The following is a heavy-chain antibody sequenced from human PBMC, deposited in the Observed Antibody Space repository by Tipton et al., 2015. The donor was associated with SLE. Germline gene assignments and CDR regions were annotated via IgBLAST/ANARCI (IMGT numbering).Heavy chain of an antibody. J-gene: IGHJ3*02. V-gene: IGHV4-59*01. CDR1: GGSISSYY. Sequence: LRLSCTVSGGSISSYYWSWIRQPPGKGLEWIGYIYYSGSTNYNPSLKSRVTISVDTSKNQFSLKLSSVTAADTAVYYCARGISDAFDIWGQGTMVTVSS. CDR3: ARGISDAFDI. D-gene: IGHD2-15*01. CDR2: IYYSGST.